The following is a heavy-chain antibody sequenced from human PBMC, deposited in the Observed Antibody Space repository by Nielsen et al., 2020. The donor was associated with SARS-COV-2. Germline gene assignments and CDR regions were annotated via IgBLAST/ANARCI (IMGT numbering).Heavy chain of an antibody. CDR1: GGSISSSSYY. D-gene: IGHD3-16*01. CDR3: ARLKEDYVWGSSLPSDAFDI. Sequence: SETLSLTCTVSGGSISSSSYYWGWIRQPPGKGLEWIGSIYYSGSTYYNPSLKSRVTISVDTSKNQSSLKLSSVTAADTAVYYCARLKEDYVWGSSLPSDAFDIWGQGTMVTVSS. V-gene: IGHV4-39*01. J-gene: IGHJ3*02. CDR2: IYYSGST.